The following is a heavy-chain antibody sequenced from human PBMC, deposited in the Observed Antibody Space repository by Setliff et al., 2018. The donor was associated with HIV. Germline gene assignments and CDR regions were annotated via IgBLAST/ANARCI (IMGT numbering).Heavy chain of an antibody. CDR3: ARAREMATINYFYYYMDV. D-gene: IGHD5-12*01. Sequence: GASVKVSCKASGDTYRNYAVNWVRQAPGQGLEWMGAISRFFNTTTYAQEFQGRVTITADESTSTAYMELSSLTSEDTAVYYCARAREMATINYFYYYMDVWGKGTTVTVSS. J-gene: IGHJ6*03. V-gene: IGHV1-69*13. CDR1: GDTYRNYA. CDR2: ISRFFNTT.